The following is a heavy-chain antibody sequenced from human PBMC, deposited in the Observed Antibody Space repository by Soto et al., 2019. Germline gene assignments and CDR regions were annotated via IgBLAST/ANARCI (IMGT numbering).Heavy chain of an antibody. CDR3: ARQRDSAEWLLKYYFDY. CDR1: GGSISSSSYY. Sequence: QLQLQESGPGLVKPSETLSLTCTVSGGSISSSSYYWGWIRQPTGKGLEWIGSIYYSGSTYYNPSLKSRVTISVDTSMNQFSLKLSSVTAADKAVYYCARQRDSAEWLLKYYFDYWGQGTLVTVSS. CDR2: IYYSGST. D-gene: IGHD5-12*01. V-gene: IGHV4-39*01. J-gene: IGHJ4*02.